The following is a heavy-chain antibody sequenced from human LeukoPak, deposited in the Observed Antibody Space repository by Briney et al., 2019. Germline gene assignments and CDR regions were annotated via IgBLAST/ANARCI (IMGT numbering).Heavy chain of an antibody. J-gene: IGHJ4*02. CDR3: ARGEWELLHWFDY. Sequence: PSETLSLTCTVSGGSVNSSSSYWGWIRQSPGRGLEWIGSVYYSGSTYYNPSLKSRVTISVATSKNQFSLNLTSVTAADTAVYSCARGEWELLHWFDYWGQGTLVTVSS. V-gene: IGHV4-39*07. D-gene: IGHD1-26*01. CDR2: VYYSGST. CDR1: GGSVNSSSSY.